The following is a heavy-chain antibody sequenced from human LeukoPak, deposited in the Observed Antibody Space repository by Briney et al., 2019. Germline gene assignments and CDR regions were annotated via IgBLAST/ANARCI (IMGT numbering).Heavy chain of an antibody. CDR2: ISYDGSNK. J-gene: IGHJ4*02. Sequence: GGSLRLSCAASGFTFISYAMHWVRQAPGKGLEWVAVISYDGSNKYYADSVKGRFTISRDNSKNTLYLQMNSLRAEDTAVYYCARDTLWFGDWGQGTLVTVSS. CDR1: GFTFISYA. V-gene: IGHV3-30*04. D-gene: IGHD3-10*01. CDR3: ARDTLWFGD.